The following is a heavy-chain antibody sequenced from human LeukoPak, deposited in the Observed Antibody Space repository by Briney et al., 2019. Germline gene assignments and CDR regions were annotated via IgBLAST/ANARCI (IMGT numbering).Heavy chain of an antibody. CDR3: ATNAATFRSFDY. D-gene: IGHD2/OR15-2a*01. CDR1: GFTFSSYE. J-gene: IGHJ4*02. Sequence: GGSLRLSCAASGFTFSSYEMNWVRQAPGKGLEWVSYISSSSSMIYYADSVKGRFTISRDNAKNSLYLQMNSLRAEDTAVYYCATNAATFRSFDYWGQGILVTVSS. V-gene: IGHV3-48*03. CDR2: ISSSSSMI.